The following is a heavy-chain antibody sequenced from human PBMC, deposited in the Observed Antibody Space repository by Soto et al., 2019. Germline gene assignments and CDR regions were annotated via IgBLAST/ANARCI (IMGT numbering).Heavy chain of an antibody. CDR3: ARTFFKPGVPSVRVDDYYGMDV. Sequence: QVQLVQSGAEVKKPGSSVKVSCKASGGTFSSYAISWVRQAPGQGLEWMGGIIPIFGTANYAQKFQGRVTITADESTSTAYMELSSLRSEDTAVYYCARTFFKPGVPSVRVDDYYGMDVWGQGTTVTVSS. CDR2: IIPIFGTA. CDR1: GGTFSSYA. D-gene: IGHD3-3*02. J-gene: IGHJ6*02. V-gene: IGHV1-69*01.